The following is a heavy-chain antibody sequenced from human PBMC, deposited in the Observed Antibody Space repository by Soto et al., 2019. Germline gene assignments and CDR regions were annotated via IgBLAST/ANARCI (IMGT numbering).Heavy chain of an antibody. J-gene: IGHJ4*02. CDR3: ARVAGGYVWGSYRLEFDY. CDR1: GFIFSSYW. V-gene: IGHV3-7*03. Sequence: GSLRLSCAASGFIFSSYWMSWVRQAPGKGLEGVANIKQDGSEKYYVDSVKGRFTISRDNAKNSLYLQMNSLRAEDTAVYYCARVAGGYVWGSYRLEFDYWGQGTLVTVSS. CDR2: IKQDGSEK. D-gene: IGHD3-16*02.